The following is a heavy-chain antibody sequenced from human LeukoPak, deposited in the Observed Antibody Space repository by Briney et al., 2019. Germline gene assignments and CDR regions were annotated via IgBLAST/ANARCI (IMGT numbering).Heavy chain of an antibody. D-gene: IGHD3-10*01. CDR3: ARRVSGSLGGYYYYGIDV. CDR2: IYPDDSDT. Sequence: GESLKISCKGSGYSFTRHWIGWVRQMPGKGLEWMGIIYPDDSDTRYSPSFQGQVTISADKSVTTAYLQWSSLKASDTAMYYCARRVSGSLGGYYYYGIDVWGQGTAVTVSS. V-gene: IGHV5-51*01. CDR1: GYSFTRHW. J-gene: IGHJ6*02.